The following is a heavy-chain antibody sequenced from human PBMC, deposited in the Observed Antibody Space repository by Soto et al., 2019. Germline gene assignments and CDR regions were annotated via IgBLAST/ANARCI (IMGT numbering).Heavy chain of an antibody. Sequence: QVQLVQSGAEVKKPGSSVKVSCKASGGTFSSYAISWVRQAPGQGLEWMGGIIPIFGTANYAQKFQGRVTITADESKSTAYMELSRLKSEDTAVYYCARGGGEYYYGSSGYYCFDYWGQGTLVTVSS. CDR2: IIPIFGTA. CDR1: GGTFSSYA. CDR3: ARGGGEYYYGSSGYYCFDY. J-gene: IGHJ4*02. V-gene: IGHV1-69*01. D-gene: IGHD3-22*01.